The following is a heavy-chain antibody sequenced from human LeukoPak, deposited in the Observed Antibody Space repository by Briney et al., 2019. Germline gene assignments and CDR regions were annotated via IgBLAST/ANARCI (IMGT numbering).Heavy chain of an antibody. Sequence: GRSLRLSCAASGFTFDDYAMHWVRQAPGKGLEWVSGISWNSGSIGYADSVKGRFTISRDNAKNSLYLQMNSLRAEDTAVYYCARAIAASRGVNYFDYWGQGTLVIVAP. CDR2: ISWNSGSI. D-gene: IGHD3-10*01. CDR1: GFTFDDYA. CDR3: ARAIAASRGVNYFDY. J-gene: IGHJ4*02. V-gene: IGHV3-9*01.